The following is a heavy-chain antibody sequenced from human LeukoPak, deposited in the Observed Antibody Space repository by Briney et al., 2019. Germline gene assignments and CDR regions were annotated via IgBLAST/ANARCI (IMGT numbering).Heavy chain of an antibody. CDR3: ARGSAVSCTNSTCHAPLDY. CDR1: GYTFIDYY. J-gene: IGHJ4*02. Sequence: ASVKVSCKASGYTFIDYYIIWMRQAPGRGLEYMGWINPKSGATRNGQKFQGRITMTRDTSVKTAYMDLGTLTPDDAAIYFCARGSAVSCTNSTCHAPLDYWGQGTLVTVSS. D-gene: IGHD2-8*01. CDR2: INPKSGAT. V-gene: IGHV1-2*02.